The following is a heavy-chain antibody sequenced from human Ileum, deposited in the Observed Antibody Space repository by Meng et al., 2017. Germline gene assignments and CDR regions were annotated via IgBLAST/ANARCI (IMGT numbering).Heavy chain of an antibody. CDR2: AST. CDR3: ARDHWGSLDY. V-gene: IGHV4-61*01. Sequence: QVQLKGSGLGLVRPSETLFLSCTVSGASVTTSHYQWGRIRQPPGKGLEWIGYASTNYNPSLKSRLTISLDTSKNQVSLKLTSVTAADTAVYYCARDHWGSLDYWGQGILVTVSS. D-gene: IGHD7-27*01. CDR1: GASVTTSHYQ. J-gene: IGHJ4*02.